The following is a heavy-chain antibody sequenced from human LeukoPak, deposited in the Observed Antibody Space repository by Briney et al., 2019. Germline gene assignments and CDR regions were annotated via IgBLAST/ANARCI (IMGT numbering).Heavy chain of an antibody. V-gene: IGHV3-30*02. D-gene: IGHD3-16*02. Sequence: GGSLRLSCAASGFTFSSYGIHWVRQAPGKGLEWVAFIRYDGSNKYYADSVKGRFTISRDNSKSTLYLQMNILRAEDTAVYYCVRRYMATSAEDFDYWGQGTLVTVFS. CDR1: GFTFSSYG. J-gene: IGHJ4*02. CDR2: IRYDGSNK. CDR3: VRRYMATSAEDFDY.